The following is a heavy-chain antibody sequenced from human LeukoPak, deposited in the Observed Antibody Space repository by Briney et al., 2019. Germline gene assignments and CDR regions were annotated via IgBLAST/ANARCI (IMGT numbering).Heavy chain of an antibody. J-gene: IGHJ4*02. Sequence: GGSLRLSCAASGFTFSSYAMSWFRQAQGKGLEWVSGISGSGDGTYYADSVKGRFTISRDNSMNTLYLQMNSLRAEDTAVYYCAKGRSGIVVAGLNYWGRGTLVTVSS. V-gene: IGHV3-23*01. CDR2: ISGSGDGT. CDR3: AKGRSGIVVAGLNY. D-gene: IGHD6-19*01. CDR1: GFTFSSYA.